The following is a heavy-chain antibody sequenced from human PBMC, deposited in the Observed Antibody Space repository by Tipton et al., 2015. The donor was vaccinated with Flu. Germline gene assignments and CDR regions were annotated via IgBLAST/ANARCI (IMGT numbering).Heavy chain of an antibody. D-gene: IGHD3-22*01. CDR1: GGSMSSYY. CDR2: IYTSGSA. V-gene: IGHV4-4*07. J-gene: IGHJ5*01. Sequence: LRLSCTVSGGSMSSYYWSWIRQPAGKGLEWIGRIYTSGSAIHSPSLKSRVTISVDTSKNHLSLRLNSMTAADTAVYYCARYYFDSSGVNWFDSWGQGTLVTVSS. CDR3: ARYYFDSSGVNWFDS.